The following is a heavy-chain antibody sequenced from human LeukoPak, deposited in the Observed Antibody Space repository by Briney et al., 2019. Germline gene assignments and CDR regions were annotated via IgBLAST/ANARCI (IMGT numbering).Heavy chain of an antibody. Sequence: PSETLSLTCAVYGGSFSGYYWSWVRQAPGKGLEWVSSISSSSSYIYYADSVKGRFTISRDNAKNSLYLQMNSLRAEDTAVYNCARGGTVSPVAFDIWGQGTMVTVSS. CDR3: ARGGTVSPVAFDI. J-gene: IGHJ3*02. D-gene: IGHD4-17*01. V-gene: IGHV3-21*01. CDR2: ISSSSSYI. CDR1: GGSFSGYY.